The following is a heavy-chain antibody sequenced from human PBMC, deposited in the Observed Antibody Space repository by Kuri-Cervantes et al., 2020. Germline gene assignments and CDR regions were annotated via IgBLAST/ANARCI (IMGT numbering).Heavy chain of an antibody. CDR3: ARDRRYYASGSYPIPLDY. Sequence: GGFLRLSCAASGFTFNIYSMNWVRQAPGKGLEWVSYITSDIKTINYADSVKGRFTISRDNAKNSLYLQMNSLRAEDTAVYYCARDRRYYASGSYPIPLDYWGQGTLVTVSS. J-gene: IGHJ4*02. CDR1: GFTFNIYS. CDR2: ITSDIKTI. V-gene: IGHV3-48*04. D-gene: IGHD3-10*01.